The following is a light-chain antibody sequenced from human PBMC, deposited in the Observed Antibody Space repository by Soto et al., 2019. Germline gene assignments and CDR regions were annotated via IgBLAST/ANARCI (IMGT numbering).Light chain of an antibody. V-gene: IGKV4-1*01. CDR3: QQYYSSQWT. Sequence: DIVMTQSPDSLAVSLGERATINCKSSQSVLYSSNNKNYLAWYQQKPGQPPKLLVYWASTRESGVPDRFSGSGSGTDFTLTISSLQAEDVGVYFCQQYYSSQWTFGQGTKVEIK. J-gene: IGKJ1*01. CDR1: QSVLYSSNNKNY. CDR2: WAS.